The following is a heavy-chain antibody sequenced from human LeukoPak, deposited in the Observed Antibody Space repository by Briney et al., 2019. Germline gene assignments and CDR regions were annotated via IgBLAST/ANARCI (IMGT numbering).Heavy chain of an antibody. CDR2: IYYSGST. Sequence: RTSETLSLTCTVSGGSISSSSYYWGWLCQPPGKGLEWIGSIYYSGSTYYNPSLKSRVTISVDTSANQFSQRLSSVTAADTAVYYCAVVVVPAAMPGAFDIWGQGTMVTVSS. J-gene: IGHJ3*02. CDR3: AVVVVPAAMPGAFDI. V-gene: IGHV4-39*01. CDR1: GGSISSSSYY. D-gene: IGHD2-2*01.